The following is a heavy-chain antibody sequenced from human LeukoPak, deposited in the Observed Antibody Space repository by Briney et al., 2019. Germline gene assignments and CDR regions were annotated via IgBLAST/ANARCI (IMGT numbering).Heavy chain of an antibody. J-gene: IGHJ4*02. V-gene: IGHV4-4*02. CDR3: ARGPYVTMTPVVIPYYFDY. CDR2: IYYSGSS. CDR1: GGSISSNNW. D-gene: IGHD3-22*01. Sequence: SGTLSLTCAVSGGSISSNNWWSWARKPPGKGLEGIGYIYYSGSSYYNPSLKGRGTISVDTSKNQFSPKLSSVTAADTAVYYCARGPYVTMTPVVIPYYFDYWGQGTLVTVSS.